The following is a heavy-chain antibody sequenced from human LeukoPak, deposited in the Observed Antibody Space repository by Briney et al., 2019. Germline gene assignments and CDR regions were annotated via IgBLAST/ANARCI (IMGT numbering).Heavy chain of an antibody. J-gene: IGHJ6*03. D-gene: IGHD1-20*01. CDR2: ISSSSSYI. V-gene: IGHV3-21*01. CDR3: ARDLTGTSSMDV. CDR1: GFTFGSYS. Sequence: GGSLRLSCAASGFTFGSYSMNWVRQAPGKGLEWVSSISSSSSYIYYADSVKGRFTISRDNAKNSLYLQMNSLRAEDTAVYYCARDLTGTSSMDVWGKGTTVTVSS.